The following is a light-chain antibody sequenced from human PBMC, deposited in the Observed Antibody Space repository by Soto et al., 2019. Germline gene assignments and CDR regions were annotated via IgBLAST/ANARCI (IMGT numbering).Light chain of an antibody. CDR1: NIGDKR. V-gene: IGLV3-21*04. Sequence: SYELTQPPSVSVAPEKTTTITCGGNNIGDKRVHWYRQKSGQAPVLLISYDSDRPSGIPERFSGSNSGNTATLTISRVEAGDEADYYCQVWDIMTDNYVLGGGTKVTVL. CDR3: QVWDIMTDNYV. J-gene: IGLJ1*01. CDR2: YDS.